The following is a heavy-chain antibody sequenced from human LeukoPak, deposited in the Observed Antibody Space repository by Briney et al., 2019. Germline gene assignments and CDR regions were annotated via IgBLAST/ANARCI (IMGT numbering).Heavy chain of an antibody. J-gene: IGHJ4*02. Sequence: SETLSLTCSVPGGSISSHHWNWSRQPPGKGLEWIWYIYYSGSTNYNPSLKSRDTISVDTYKNQFSLKLSSVTASETAVYYCASLTMVRVVIYFDYWGQGTLVTVSS. CDR2: IYYSGST. V-gene: IGHV4-59*11. CDR1: GGSISSHH. CDR3: ASLTMVRVVIYFDY. D-gene: IGHD3-10*01.